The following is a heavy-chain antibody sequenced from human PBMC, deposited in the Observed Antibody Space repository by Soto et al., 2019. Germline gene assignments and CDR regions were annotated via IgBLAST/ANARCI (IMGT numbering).Heavy chain of an antibody. D-gene: IGHD5-12*01. CDR2: IWYDGSNK. CDR3: ARDSTYSGYVGDGFDY. V-gene: IGHV3-33*01. CDR1: GFTFSSYG. J-gene: IGHJ4*02. Sequence: QVQLVESGGGVVQPGRSLGLSCAASGFTFSSYGMHWVRQAPGKGLEWVAVIWYDGSNKYYADSVKGRFTISRDNSKNTLYLQMNSLRAEDTAVYYCARDSTYSGYVGDGFDYWGQGTLVTVSS.